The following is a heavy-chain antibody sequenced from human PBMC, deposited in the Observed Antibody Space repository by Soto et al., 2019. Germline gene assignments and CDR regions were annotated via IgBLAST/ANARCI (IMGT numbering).Heavy chain of an antibody. J-gene: IGHJ4*02. D-gene: IGHD5-12*01. V-gene: IGHV4-61*01. CDR1: GGSVSSGSYY. CDR2: IYYSGST. CDR3: ARDTIDRDGYNFDY. Sequence: SETLSLTCTVSGGSVSSGSYYWSWIRQPPGKGLEWIGYIYYSGSTNYNPSLKSRVTISVDTSKNQFSLKLSSVTAADTAVYYCARDTIDRDGYNFDYWGQGPRSPPP.